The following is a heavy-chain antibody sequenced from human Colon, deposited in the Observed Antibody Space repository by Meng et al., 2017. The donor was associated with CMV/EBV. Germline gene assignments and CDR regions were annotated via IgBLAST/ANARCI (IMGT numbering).Heavy chain of an antibody. CDR1: GFTFSSYS. CDR3: ARGARIAAIGGSYYYDY. J-gene: IGHJ4*02. CDR2: ISSGGDYI. D-gene: IGHD6-13*01. V-gene: IGHV3-21*01. Sequence: EVQLVESGGGLVKPGGALRLSCAASGFTFSSYSINWVRQAPGKGLEWVSSISSGGDYIYYADSVKGRFTISRDNAKNSLYLQMNSLRAEDTSVYYCARGARIAAIGGSYYYDYWGQGTLVTVSS.